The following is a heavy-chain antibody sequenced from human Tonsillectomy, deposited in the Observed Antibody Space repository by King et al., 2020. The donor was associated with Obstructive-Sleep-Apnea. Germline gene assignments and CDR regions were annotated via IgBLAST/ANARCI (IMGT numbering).Heavy chain of an antibody. V-gene: IGHV5-51*01. CDR3: ARLEGIMGATSLSPYFDY. Sequence: VQLVESGAEVKKPGESLKISCEGSGYTFTTYWIAWVRQMPGRGLEWMGIIFPDDSDTRYSPSFEGQVTISADKSISTAYLQWSSLKASDTAIYYCARLEGIMGATSLSPYFDYWGQGTLVTVSS. CDR1: GYTFTTYW. J-gene: IGHJ4*02. D-gene: IGHD1-26*01. CDR2: IFPDDSDT.